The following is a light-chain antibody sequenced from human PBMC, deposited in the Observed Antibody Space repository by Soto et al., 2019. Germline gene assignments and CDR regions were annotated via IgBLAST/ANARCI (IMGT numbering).Light chain of an antibody. CDR1: QSIDTW. CDR3: QQYSIYSLT. Sequence: DIQMTQSPSTLSASVGDRVTITCRASQSIDTWLAWYQQKPGKAPKILIYKASSLESGVPSRFSGSGSGTEFTLTISSLQPDDFATYYCQQYSIYSLTFGQGTKLEIK. CDR2: KAS. V-gene: IGKV1-5*03. J-gene: IGKJ2*01.